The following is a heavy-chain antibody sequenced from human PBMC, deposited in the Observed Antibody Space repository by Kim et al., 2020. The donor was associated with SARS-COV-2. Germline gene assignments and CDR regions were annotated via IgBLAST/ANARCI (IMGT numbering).Heavy chain of an antibody. J-gene: IGHJ4*02. V-gene: IGHV4-39*01. D-gene: IGHD3-22*01. CDR3: ARHKREGIVVAKGYYFDY. Sequence: SDTLSLTCTVSGGSISSSSYYWGWIRQPPGKGLEWIGSIYYSGSTYYNPSLKSRVTISVDTSKNQFSLKLSSVTAADTAVYYCARHKREGIVVAKGYYFDYWGQGTLVTVSS. CDR2: IYYSGST. CDR1: GGSISSSSYY.